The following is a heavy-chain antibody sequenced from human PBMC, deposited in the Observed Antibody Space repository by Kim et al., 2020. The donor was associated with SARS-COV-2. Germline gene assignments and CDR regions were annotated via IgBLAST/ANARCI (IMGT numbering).Heavy chain of an antibody. J-gene: IGHJ4*02. V-gene: IGHV3-30*04. CDR1: GFTFSNYA. CDR2: ISYDGSNK. Sequence: GGSLRLSCAASGFTFSNYAMHWVRQAPGKGLEWVAVISYDGSNKYYADSVKGRFTISRDNSKNTLYLQMNSLRAEDTAVYYCARGDYYGSGGYCDYWGQG. CDR3: ARGDYYGSGGYCDY. D-gene: IGHD3-10*01.